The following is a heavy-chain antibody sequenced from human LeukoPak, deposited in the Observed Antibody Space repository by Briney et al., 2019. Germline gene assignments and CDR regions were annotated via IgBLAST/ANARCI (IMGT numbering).Heavy chain of an antibody. V-gene: IGHV4-30-4*01. Sequence: PSQTLSLTCTVSGGSISSGDYYWSWIRQPPGKGLEWIGYIYDSGSTYYNPSLKSRVTISVDTSKNQFSLKLSSVTAADTAVYYCARAEYRSSHNDAFDIWGQGTMVTVSS. CDR1: GGSISSGDYY. CDR2: IYDSGST. J-gene: IGHJ3*02. CDR3: ARAEYRSSHNDAFDI. D-gene: IGHD6-13*01.